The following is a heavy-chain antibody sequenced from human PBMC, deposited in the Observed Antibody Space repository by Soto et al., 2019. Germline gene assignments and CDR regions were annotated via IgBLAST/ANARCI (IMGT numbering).Heavy chain of an antibody. CDR1: GFTFNSYA. CDR2: ISSSGGST. D-gene: IGHD3-22*01. V-gene: IGHV3-23*01. J-gene: IGHJ3*01. Sequence: EVQLLESGGGLEQPGGYLRLSCAASGFTFNSYAMTWVRQSPGKGLEWVSAISSSGGSTDYADSVKGRFTISRDNSKKTLFLQMSRLRAEDTAVYYCAKGMVYDSSGYYYVDGFDVWGQGTVVTVSS. CDR3: AKGMVYDSSGYYYVDGFDV.